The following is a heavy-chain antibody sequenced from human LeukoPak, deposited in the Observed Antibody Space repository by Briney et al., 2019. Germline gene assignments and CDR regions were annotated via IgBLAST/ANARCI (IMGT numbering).Heavy chain of an antibody. Sequence: PGGSLRLSCAASGFTFSSYAMSWVRQAPGKGLEWVSGIRGSGGGTNYAESVKGRFTISRDNSKNTLYLQMNSLRAEDTAVYYCAKDTGGYSYANFDYWGQGTLVTVSS. D-gene: IGHD5-18*01. CDR2: IRGSGGGT. CDR3: AKDTGGYSYANFDY. V-gene: IGHV3-23*01. CDR1: GFTFSSYA. J-gene: IGHJ4*02.